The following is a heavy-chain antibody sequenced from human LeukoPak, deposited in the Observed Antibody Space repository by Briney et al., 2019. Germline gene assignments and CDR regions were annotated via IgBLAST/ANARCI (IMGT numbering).Heavy chain of an antibody. D-gene: IGHD3-22*01. Sequence: GGSLRLSCAASGFTFSSYGMHWVRQAPGKGLEWVAFIRYDGSNKYYADSVKGRFTISRDNSKNTLYLQMNSLRAEDTAVYYCAKPTSPGYYYDSSGYPDYWGQGTLVTVSS. CDR1: GFTFSSYG. J-gene: IGHJ4*02. CDR2: IRYDGSNK. V-gene: IGHV3-30*02. CDR3: AKPTSPGYYYDSSGYPDY.